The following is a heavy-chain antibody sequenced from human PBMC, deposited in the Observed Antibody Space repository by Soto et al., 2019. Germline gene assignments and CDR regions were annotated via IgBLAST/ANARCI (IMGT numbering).Heavy chain of an antibody. CDR1: GFTFSDSV. V-gene: IGHV3-23*01. D-gene: IGHD3-10*01. CDR3: TAPRDEYGSGVSWFTYGMDI. Sequence: PGGSLRLSCLASGFTFSDSVMPWVRHVPGRGLEWVASLDGAGGSTYYADSVRGRFTLSRDNSQNTLFLQMKRLTVDDTAIYYCTAPRDEYGSGVSWFTYGMDIWGQGTTVTVSS. CDR2: LDGAGGST. J-gene: IGHJ6*02.